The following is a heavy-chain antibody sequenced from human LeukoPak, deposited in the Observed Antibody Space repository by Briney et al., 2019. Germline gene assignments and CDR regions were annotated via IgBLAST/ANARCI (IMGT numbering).Heavy chain of an antibody. CDR2: INPNSGGT. J-gene: IGHJ4*02. V-gene: IGHV1-2*02. Sequence: GASVKVSCKASGYTFTGYYMHWVRQAPGQRLEWMGWINPNSGGTNYAQKFQGRVTMTRDTSISTAYMELSRLRSDDTAVYYCARVVMITFGGVIVTTKPFDYWGQGTLVTVSS. CDR3: ARVVMITFGGVIVTTKPFDY. D-gene: IGHD3-16*02. CDR1: GYTFTGYY.